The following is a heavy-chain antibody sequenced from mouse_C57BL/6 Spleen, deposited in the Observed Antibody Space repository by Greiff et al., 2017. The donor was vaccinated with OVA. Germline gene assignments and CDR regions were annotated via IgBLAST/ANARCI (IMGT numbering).Heavy chain of an antibody. V-gene: IGHV5-17*01. J-gene: IGHJ4*01. CDR1: GFTFSDYG. CDR2: ISSGSSTI. CDR3: ARLRGYYAMDY. Sequence: EVKLVESGGGLVKPGGSPPLSCSASGFTFSDYGMHWVRQAPEKGLEWVAYISSGSSTIYYADTVKGRFTISRDNAKNTLFLQMTSLRSEDTAMYYCARLRGYYAMDYWGQGTSVTVSS.